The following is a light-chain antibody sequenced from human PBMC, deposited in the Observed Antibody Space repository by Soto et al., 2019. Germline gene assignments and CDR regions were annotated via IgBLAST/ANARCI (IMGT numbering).Light chain of an antibody. CDR2: GAS. J-gene: IGKJ5*01. Sequence: PGETATLSCRASQSVSSNNLAWYHQKPGQTPSLLIYGASTRATGIPDRFSGSGSGTDFTLTISRLEPEDFTVYYCQQYDNSITFGQGTRL. V-gene: IGKV3-20*01. CDR1: QSVSSNN. CDR3: QQYDNSIT.